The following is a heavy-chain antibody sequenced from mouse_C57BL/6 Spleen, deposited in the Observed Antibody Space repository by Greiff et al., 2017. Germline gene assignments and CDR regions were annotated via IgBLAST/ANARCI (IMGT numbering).Heavy chain of an antibody. V-gene: IGHV3-6*01. D-gene: IGHD1-1*01. J-gene: IGHJ2*01. CDR1: GYSITSGYY. CDR3: ATDYYGRGY. CDR2: ISYDGSN. Sequence: EVQLVESGPGLVKPSQSLSLTCSVTGYSITSGYYWNWIRQFPGNKMEWMGYISYDGSNNYNPSLKNRISITRDTSKNQFFLKLNSVTTEDTATYYCATDYYGRGYWGQGTTLTVSS.